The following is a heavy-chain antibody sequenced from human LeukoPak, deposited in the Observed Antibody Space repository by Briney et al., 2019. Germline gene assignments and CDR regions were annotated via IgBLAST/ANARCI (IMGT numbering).Heavy chain of an antibody. V-gene: IGHV6-1*01. J-gene: IGHJ4*02. CDR3: ARGWEPYSSSFDY. Sequence: SQTLSLTCAISGDSVSSNSAAWNWIRQSPSRGLEWLGRTYFRSKWYNEYAISVKSRITINPDTSKNQFSLRLNSVTPEDTAVCYCARGWEPYSSSFDYWGQGTLVTVSS. CDR2: TYFRSKWYN. D-gene: IGHD6-13*01. CDR1: GDSVSSNSAA.